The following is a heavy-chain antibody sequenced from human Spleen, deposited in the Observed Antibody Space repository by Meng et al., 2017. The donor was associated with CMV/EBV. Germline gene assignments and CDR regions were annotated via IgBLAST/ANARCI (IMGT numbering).Heavy chain of an antibody. J-gene: IGHJ4*02. V-gene: IGHV3-48*03. CDR2: ISSDYRTK. CDR3: ATGVYMSGTDY. D-gene: IGHD1-1*01. Sequence: GESLKISCAASGFTFSSYEMNWVRQAPGKGLEWVSYISSDYRTKYYADSVKGRFTISRDNAKNALYLQMNSLRAEDTAVYYCATGVYMSGTDYWGQGTLVTVS. CDR1: GFTFSSYE.